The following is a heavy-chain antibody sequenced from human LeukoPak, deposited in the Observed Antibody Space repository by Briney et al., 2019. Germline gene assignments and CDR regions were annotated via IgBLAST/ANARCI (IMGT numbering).Heavy chain of an antibody. J-gene: IGHJ4*02. CDR1: GGTFNSYT. V-gene: IGHV1-69*10. CDR3: ARDGLDGYSYGSLDY. D-gene: IGHD5-18*01. CDR2: IIPILGIA. Sequence: SVKVSCKGSGGTFNSYTISWVRQAPGQGLEWMGGIIPILGIAKYAQKFQGRVTITADKSTSTAYMELSSLRSEDTAVYYCARDGLDGYSYGSLDYWGQGTLVTVS.